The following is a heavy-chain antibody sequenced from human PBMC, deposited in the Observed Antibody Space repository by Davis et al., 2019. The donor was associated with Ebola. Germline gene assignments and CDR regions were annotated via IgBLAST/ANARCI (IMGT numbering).Heavy chain of an antibody. CDR2: LYYSGST. Sequence: MPSETLSLTCTVSGGSISSGGYYWSWIRQHPGKGLEWIGYLYYSGSTYYNPSLKSRVTISVDTSKNQFSLKLSSVTAADTAGDYCARVASYYFYGMDVWGQGTTVTVSS. V-gene: IGHV4-31*03. CDR3: ARVASYYFYGMDV. CDR1: GGSISSGGYY. J-gene: IGHJ6*02.